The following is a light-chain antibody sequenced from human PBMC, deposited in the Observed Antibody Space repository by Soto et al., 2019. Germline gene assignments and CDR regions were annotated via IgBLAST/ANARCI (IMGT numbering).Light chain of an antibody. J-gene: IGLJ1*01. CDR2: EVS. Sequence: QSVVTQPGSVSGTDGQSLTISCTSTSGDVGGYNYVSWYQQHPGKAPKLMIYEVSNRPSGVSNRFSGSKSGNTASLTISGLQAEDEADYSCRSYTISSTYVFGTGTKVTVL. V-gene: IGLV2-14*01. CDR1: SGDVGGYNY. CDR3: RSYTISSTYV.